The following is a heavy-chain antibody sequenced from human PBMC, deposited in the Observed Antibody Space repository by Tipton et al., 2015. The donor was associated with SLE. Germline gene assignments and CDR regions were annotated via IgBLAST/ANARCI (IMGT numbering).Heavy chain of an antibody. Sequence: SLRLSCEASGFTFNTYSLHWVRQAPGKGPEWVAVISYDGSDKYYADSVKGRFTISRDNSKNTLYLQANSLRGEDTAVYYCARGEYCDISRCYSPNYYAMDVWGQGTPVTVSS. CDR3: ARGEYCDISRCYSPNYYAMDV. J-gene: IGHJ6*02. D-gene: IGHD3-9*01. CDR2: ISYDGSDK. CDR1: GFTFNTYS. V-gene: IGHV3-30*04.